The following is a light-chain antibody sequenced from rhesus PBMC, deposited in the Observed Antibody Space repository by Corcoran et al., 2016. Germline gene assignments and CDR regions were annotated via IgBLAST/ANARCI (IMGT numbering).Light chain of an antibody. V-gene: IGLV2S9*01. CDR3: CSYRGGTILAV. CDR2: AVS. Sequence: QSALTQPRSVSKALGQSVTISCPGTSNDVGGYNDVSWYQQHSGPAPRLLIYAVSKRPSGVSDRFSGSKSGNPASLTISGLQDEDEADYCCCSYRGGTILAVFGSGTKLTVL. CDR1: SNDVGGYND. J-gene: IGLJ6*01.